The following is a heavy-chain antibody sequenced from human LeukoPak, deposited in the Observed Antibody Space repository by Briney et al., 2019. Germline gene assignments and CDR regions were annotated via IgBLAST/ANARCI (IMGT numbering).Heavy chain of an antibody. CDR1: GFTFRNYG. D-gene: IGHD1-26*01. J-gene: IGHJ4*02. CDR3: AKDQEVGATTIDY. V-gene: IGHV3-30*02. CDR2: IRYDGSNK. Sequence: PGGSLRLSCAASGFTFRNYGMHWVRQAPGKGLEWVAFIRYDGSNKYYADSVKGRFTIFRDNFKKTLYLQMNRLRAEDTAVYFCAKDQEVGATTIDYWGQGTLVTVSS.